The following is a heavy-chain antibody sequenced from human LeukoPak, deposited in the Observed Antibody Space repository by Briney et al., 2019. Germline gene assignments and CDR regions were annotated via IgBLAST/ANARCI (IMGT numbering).Heavy chain of an antibody. CDR1: GYSISSGYY. CDR3: AGARGGYHDSSGYLTSNDY. CDR2: IHHSGST. Sequence: SETLSLTCAVSGYSISSGYYWGWIRQPPGKGLEWIGSIHHSGSTYYNPSLKSRVTISVDTSKNQFSLKLSSVTAADTAVYYCAGARGGYHDSSGYLTSNDYWGQGTLVTVSS. J-gene: IGHJ4*02. D-gene: IGHD3-22*01. V-gene: IGHV4-38-2*01.